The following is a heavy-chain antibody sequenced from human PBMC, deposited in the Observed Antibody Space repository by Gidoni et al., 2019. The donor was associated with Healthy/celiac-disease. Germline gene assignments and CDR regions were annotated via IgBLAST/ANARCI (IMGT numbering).Heavy chain of an antibody. CDR2: INHSGRT. Sequence: QVQLQPWGAGLLKPSETLSLTCAVYGGSFSGYYWSWIRQPPGKGLEWIGEINHSGRTNYNPSLKSRVTISVDTSKNQFSLKLSSVTAADTAVYYCASRLIVVVPAARGYGMDVWGQGTTVTVSS. D-gene: IGHD2-2*01. V-gene: IGHV4-34*01. J-gene: IGHJ6*02. CDR1: GGSFSGYY. CDR3: ASRLIVVVPAARGYGMDV.